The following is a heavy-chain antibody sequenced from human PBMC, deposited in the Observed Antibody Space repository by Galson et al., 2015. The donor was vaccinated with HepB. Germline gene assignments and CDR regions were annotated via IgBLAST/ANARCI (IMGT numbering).Heavy chain of an antibody. D-gene: IGHD3-22*01. CDR3: TTDPTMIVVGVDY. CDR2: IKSKTDGGTT. CDR1: GFTFSNAW. J-gene: IGHJ4*02. Sequence: SLRLSCAASGFTFSNAWMNWVRQAPGKGLEWVGRIKSKTDGGTTDYAAPVKGRFTISRDDSKNTLYLQMNSLKTEDTAVYYCTTDPTMIVVGVDYWGQGTLVTVSS. V-gene: IGHV3-15*07.